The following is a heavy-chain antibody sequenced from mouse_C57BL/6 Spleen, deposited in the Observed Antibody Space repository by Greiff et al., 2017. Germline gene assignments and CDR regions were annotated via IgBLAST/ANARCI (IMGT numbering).Heavy chain of an antibody. CDR2: IYPGDGDT. Sequence: VQLQQSGAELVKPGASVKISCQASGYAFSSYWMNWVKQRPGKGLEWIGQIYPGDGDTNYNGKFKGKATLTADKSSSTAYMQLSSLTSEDSAVYFCARPSYGNYGYFDVWGTGTTVTVSS. CDR1: GYAFSSYW. J-gene: IGHJ1*03. V-gene: IGHV1-80*01. CDR3: ARPSYGNYGYFDV. D-gene: IGHD2-10*01.